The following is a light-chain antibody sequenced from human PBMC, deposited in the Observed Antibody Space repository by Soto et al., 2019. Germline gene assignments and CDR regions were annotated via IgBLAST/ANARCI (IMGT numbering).Light chain of an antibody. V-gene: IGKV1-5*01. CDR3: QQTRT. J-gene: IGKJ1*01. CDR2: DAS. CDR1: QNINNW. Sequence: DFQMTQSPSTLSASVGDRVTITCRASQNINNWVAWYQQKPGKAPKFLIYDASTLHRGFSSRFSGSGFGTEFSLTINSLQPDDSGSYYCQQTRTFGQGTKVEVK.